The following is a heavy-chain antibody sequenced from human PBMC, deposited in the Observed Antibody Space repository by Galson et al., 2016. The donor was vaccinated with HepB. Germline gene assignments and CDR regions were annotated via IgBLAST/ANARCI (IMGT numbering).Heavy chain of an antibody. CDR1: GISVSNND. D-gene: IGHD7-27*01. Sequence: SLRLSCAASGISVSNNDMSWVRQDPGEGLEWLSVIYSVGSTNYADSVKGRFTISRDNSKNTLYLQMNSLRAEDTAVYYCARGSRLGRRDAFDIWGQGTMVTVSS. V-gene: IGHV3-53*01. CDR2: IYSVGST. J-gene: IGHJ3*02. CDR3: ARGSRLGRRDAFDI.